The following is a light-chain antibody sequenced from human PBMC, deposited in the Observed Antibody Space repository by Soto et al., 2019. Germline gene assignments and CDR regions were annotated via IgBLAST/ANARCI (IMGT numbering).Light chain of an antibody. CDR1: SSSIGAGYD. CDR2: SNN. CDR3: QSYDRSLTGVV. V-gene: IGLV1-40*01. Sequence: QSVLTQPPSVSGAPGQRVTISCTGTSSSIGAGYDVHWYQQLPGTAPKLLIYSNNNRPSGVPDRFSGSKSGTSASLAITGLQAADEADYYCQSYDRSLTGVVFGGGTKLTVL. J-gene: IGLJ2*01.